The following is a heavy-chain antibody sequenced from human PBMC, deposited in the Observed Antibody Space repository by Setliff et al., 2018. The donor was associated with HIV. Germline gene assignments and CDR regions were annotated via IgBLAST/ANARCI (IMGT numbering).Heavy chain of an antibody. Sequence: GESLKISCAASGFNFEAYAMHWVRQAPGKGLEWVSVITWDGVSTYYADSVKGRFTISRDNSKNTLYLQMNSLRAEDTAVYYCARKGRWGQGTLVTVSS. CDR1: GFNFEAYA. CDR2: ITWDGVST. J-gene: IGHJ4*02. CDR3: ARKGR. V-gene: IGHV3-43D*04.